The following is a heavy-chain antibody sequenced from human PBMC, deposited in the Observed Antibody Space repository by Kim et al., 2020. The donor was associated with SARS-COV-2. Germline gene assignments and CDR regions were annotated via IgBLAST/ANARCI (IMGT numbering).Heavy chain of an antibody. V-gene: IGHV4-39*01. D-gene: IGHD6-25*01. CDR2: IYYSGST. CDR1: GGSISSSSYY. J-gene: IGHJ6*02. CDR3: ARRDPDGFMDV. Sequence: SETLSLTCTVSGGSISSSSYYWGWIRQPPGKGLEWIGSIYYSGSTYYNPSLKSRVTISVDTSKNQFSLKLSSVTAADTAVYYCARRDPDGFMDVWGQGTTVTVSS.